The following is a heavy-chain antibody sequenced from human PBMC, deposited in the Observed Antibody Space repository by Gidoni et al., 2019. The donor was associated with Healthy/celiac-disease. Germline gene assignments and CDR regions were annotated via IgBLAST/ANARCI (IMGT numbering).Heavy chain of an antibody. CDR1: GYTFTSYA. Sequence: QVQLVQSGAEGKKPGASVKVYCKASGYTFTSYAMHWVRQAPGQRLEWMGWINAGNGNTKYSQKFQGRVTITRDTSASTAYMELSSLRSEDTAVYYCARDRPTYYYYYGMDVWGQGTTVTVSS. CDR2: INAGNGNT. J-gene: IGHJ6*02. CDR3: ARDRPTYYYYYGMDV. V-gene: IGHV1-3*01.